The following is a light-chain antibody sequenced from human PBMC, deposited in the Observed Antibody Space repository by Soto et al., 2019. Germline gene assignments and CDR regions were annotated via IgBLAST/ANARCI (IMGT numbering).Light chain of an antibody. J-gene: IGLJ2*01. CDR1: SSDVGDNY. CDR2: DNN. CDR3: ATWDGSLPGEV. V-gene: IGLV1-51*01. Sequence: QSALAQPPSASGSPGQSVTISCTGTSSDVGDNYVSWYQQHLGKAPKLIIYDNNKRPSGIPDRFSGSKSGTSGTLDITGLQTGDEADYYCATWDGSLPGEVFGGGTKLTVL.